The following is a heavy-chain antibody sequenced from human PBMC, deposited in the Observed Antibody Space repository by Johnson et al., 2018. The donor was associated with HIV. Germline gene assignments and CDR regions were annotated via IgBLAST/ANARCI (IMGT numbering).Heavy chain of an antibody. CDR3: AKDLGDAVGTTHDAFDI. Sequence: VQLVESGGGVVQPGGSLRLSCAASGFTFSSYGMHWVRQAPGKGLAWVAFLRYDGSNKYYADSVKGRFTISRDNSKNTLYLQMHSLRAEDTAVYYCAKDLGDAVGTTHDAFDIWGQGTTVTVSS. V-gene: IGHV3-30*02. CDR2: LRYDGSNK. D-gene: IGHD1-26*01. CDR1: GFTFSSYG. J-gene: IGHJ3*02.